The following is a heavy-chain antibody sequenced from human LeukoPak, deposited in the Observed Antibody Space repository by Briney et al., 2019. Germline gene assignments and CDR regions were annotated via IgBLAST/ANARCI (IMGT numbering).Heavy chain of an antibody. Sequence: PSETLSLTCTVSGGSISSYYWSWIRQPPGKGLEGTGYISDSGSTHYNPSLKSRLTISVDTSKNQFSLKLSSVTAADTAIYYCARPRYSGGWFFDYWGQGTLVTVSS. V-gene: IGHV4-59*01. CDR2: ISDSGST. D-gene: IGHD6-19*01. CDR3: ARPRYSGGWFFDY. CDR1: GGSISSYY. J-gene: IGHJ4*02.